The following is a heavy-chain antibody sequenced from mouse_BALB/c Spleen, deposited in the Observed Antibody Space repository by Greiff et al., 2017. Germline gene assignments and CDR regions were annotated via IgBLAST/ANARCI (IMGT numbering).Heavy chain of an antibody. V-gene: IGHV1-14*01. CDR2: INPYNDGT. J-gene: IGHJ4*01. Sequence: EVQLQQSGPELVKPGASVKMSCKASGYKFTSYVMHWVKQKPGQGLEWIGYINPYNDGTKYNEKFKGKATLTSDKSSSTAYMELSSLTSEDSAVYYCARWKGNYAYAMDYWGQGTSVTVSS. CDR3: ARWKGNYAYAMDY. D-gene: IGHD2-1*01. CDR1: GYKFTSYV.